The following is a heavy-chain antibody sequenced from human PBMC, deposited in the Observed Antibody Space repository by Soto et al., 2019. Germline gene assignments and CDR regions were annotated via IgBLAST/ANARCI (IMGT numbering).Heavy chain of an antibody. CDR1: GGTFSSYA. CDR3: ARDKLMGGHIQLWVRGFDY. J-gene: IGHJ4*02. CDR2: IIPIFGTA. V-gene: IGHV1-69*01. D-gene: IGHD5-18*01. Sequence: QVQLVQSGAEVKKPGSSVKVSCKASGGTFSSYAISWVRQAPGQGLEWMGGIIPIFGTANYAQKFQGRVTITADESTSTAYMELSSLRSEDTAVYYCARDKLMGGHIQLWVRGFDYWGQGTLVTVSS.